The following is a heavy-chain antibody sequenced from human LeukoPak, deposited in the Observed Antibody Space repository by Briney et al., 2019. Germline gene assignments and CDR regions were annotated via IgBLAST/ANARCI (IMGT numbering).Heavy chain of an antibody. Sequence: GASVKVSCKASGYTFTGYYMHWVRQAPGQGLEWMGWINPNSGGTNYAQKFQGRVTMTRDTSISTAYMELSRLRSDDTAVYYCARGYIVVVPAAAFDPWGQGTLVTVSS. CDR2: INPNSGGT. CDR1: GYTFTGYY. V-gene: IGHV1-2*02. D-gene: IGHD2-2*01. CDR3: ARGYIVVVPAAAFDP. J-gene: IGHJ5*02.